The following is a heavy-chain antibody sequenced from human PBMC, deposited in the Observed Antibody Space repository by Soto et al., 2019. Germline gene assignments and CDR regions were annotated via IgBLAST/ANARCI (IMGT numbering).Heavy chain of an antibody. CDR1: EFTFSNYA. J-gene: IGHJ4*03. CDR3: AKNPGYYYDSTGYHFDY. V-gene: IGHV3-23*01. CDR2: ISYGGGTT. D-gene: IGHD3-22*01. Sequence: PGGSLRLSCAASEFTFSNYAMSWVRQAPGKGLEWVSAISYGGGTTYYADSVKGRFTISRDNSKNTLYLQMNSLRAEDTAVYYCAKNPGYYYDSTGYHFDYWGQGTTVTVSS.